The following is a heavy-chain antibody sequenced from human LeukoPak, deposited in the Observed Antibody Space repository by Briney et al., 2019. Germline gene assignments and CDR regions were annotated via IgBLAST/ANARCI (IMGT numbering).Heavy chain of an antibody. J-gene: IGHJ3*02. CDR3: ARDHIAVAGNAAFDI. V-gene: IGHV1-18*01. Sequence: ASVKVSCKASGYTFTSYGISWVRQAPGQGLEWMGWISAYNGNTNYAQKLKGRVTMTTDTSTSTAYMELRSLRSDDTAVYYCARDHIAVAGNAAFDIWGQGTMVTVSS. CDR2: ISAYNGNT. D-gene: IGHD6-19*01. CDR1: GYTFTSYG.